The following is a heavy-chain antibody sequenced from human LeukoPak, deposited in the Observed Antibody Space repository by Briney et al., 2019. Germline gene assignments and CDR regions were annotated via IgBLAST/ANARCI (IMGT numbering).Heavy chain of an antibody. D-gene: IGHD4-17*01. V-gene: IGHV4-39*01. CDR2: MYYSGST. Sequence: TSETLSLTCTVSGGSISSSSYYWGWIRQPPGKGLEWIGNMYYSGSTYYNPSLKSRVTISVDTPNNQFSLKLSSVTAADTAVYYCAKGVGYGDYAGAFDIWGQGTMVTVSS. CDR1: GGSISSSSYY. CDR3: AKGVGYGDYAGAFDI. J-gene: IGHJ3*02.